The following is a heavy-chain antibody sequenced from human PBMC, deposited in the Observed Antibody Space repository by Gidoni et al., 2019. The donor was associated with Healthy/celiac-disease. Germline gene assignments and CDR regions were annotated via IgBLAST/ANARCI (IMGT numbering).Heavy chain of an antibody. CDR1: GGSISSYY. J-gene: IGHJ4*02. CDR3: ARIDSSSWSPCVDY. Sequence: QGQLPESGPGLVKPSETLSLTCTVSGGSISSYYWSWSRQPPGKGLDWIGYIYYRGSTNYTPSIKSRVTISVDTSKNHVSLKLSAVTSADTAVYYCARIDSSSWSPCVDYWGQGTLVTVSS. D-gene: IGHD6-13*01. V-gene: IGHV4-59*08. CDR2: IYYRGST.